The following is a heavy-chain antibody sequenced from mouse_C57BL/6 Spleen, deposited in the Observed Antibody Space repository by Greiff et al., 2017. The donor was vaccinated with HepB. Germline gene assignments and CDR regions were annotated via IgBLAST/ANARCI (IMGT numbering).Heavy chain of an antibody. CDR2: IWGGGST. D-gene: IGHD2-3*01. CDR3: DKQGDGRGYYAIGY. J-gene: IGHJ4*01. V-gene: IGHV2-9*01. CDR1: GFSLTSYG. Sequence: VQLKESGPGLVAPSQSLSITCTVSGFSLTSYGVDWVRQPPGKGLEWLGGIWGGGSTNYNSAPMSGQSISKANAKCQVVLKMNSLQTDDTAMSYCDKQGDGRGYYAIGYWGQGTSVTVSS.